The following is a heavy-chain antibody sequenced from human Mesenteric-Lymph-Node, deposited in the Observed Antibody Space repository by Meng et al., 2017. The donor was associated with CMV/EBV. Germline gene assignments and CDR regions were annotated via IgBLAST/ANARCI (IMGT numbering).Heavy chain of an antibody. Sequence: GESLKISCAASGFTFSSYWMSWVRQAPGKGLEWVANIKQDGSEKYYVDSVKGRFTISRDNAKNSLYLQMNSLRAEDTAVYYCVRVTYCGGDCYPYYYYGMDVWGQGTTVTVSS. CDR3: VRVTYCGGDCYPYYYYGMDV. D-gene: IGHD2-21*01. CDR2: IKQDGSEK. J-gene: IGHJ6*02. CDR1: GFTFSSYW. V-gene: IGHV3-7*01.